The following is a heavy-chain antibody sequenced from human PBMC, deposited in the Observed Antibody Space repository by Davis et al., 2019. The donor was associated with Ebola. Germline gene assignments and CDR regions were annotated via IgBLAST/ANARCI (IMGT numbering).Heavy chain of an antibody. CDR3: ARVRIQLWLLDP. J-gene: IGHJ5*02. CDR1: GFTFSSYA. Sequence: GESLKISCAASGFTFSSYAMHWVRQAPGKGLEWVAVISYDGSNKYYADSVKGQFTISRDNSKNTLYLQMNSLRAEDTAVYYCARVRIQLWLLDPWGQGTLVTVSS. D-gene: IGHD5-18*01. V-gene: IGHV3-30-3*01. CDR2: ISYDGSNK.